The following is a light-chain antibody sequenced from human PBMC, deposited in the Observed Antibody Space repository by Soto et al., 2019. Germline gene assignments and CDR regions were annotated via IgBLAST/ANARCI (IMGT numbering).Light chain of an antibody. CDR2: EVS. J-gene: IGLJ3*02. CDR3: SSYTSSSTLNWV. V-gene: IGLV2-14*01. Sequence: QAVLTQPPSVSGAPGQRVTISCTGNNSNLGAGYDVHWYQQLPGAAPKLMIYEVSNRPSGVSNRFSGSKSGNTASLTISGLQAEDEADYYCSSYTSSSTLNWVFGGGTQLTVL. CDR1: NSNLGAGYD.